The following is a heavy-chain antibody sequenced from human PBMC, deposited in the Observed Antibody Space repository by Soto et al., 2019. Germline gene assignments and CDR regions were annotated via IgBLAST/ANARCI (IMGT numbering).Heavy chain of an antibody. V-gene: IGHV4-34*01. CDR3: ARMGGYCSSTSCYVYGYYYYGMDV. J-gene: IGHJ6*02. CDR1: GGSFSGYY. D-gene: IGHD2-2*01. Sequence: SETLSLTCAVYGGSFSGYYWSWIRQPPGKGLEWIGEINHSGSTNYNPSLKSRVTISVDTSKNQFSLKLSSVTAADTAVYYCARMGGYCSSTSCYVYGYYYYGMDVWGQGTTVTVSS. CDR2: INHSGST.